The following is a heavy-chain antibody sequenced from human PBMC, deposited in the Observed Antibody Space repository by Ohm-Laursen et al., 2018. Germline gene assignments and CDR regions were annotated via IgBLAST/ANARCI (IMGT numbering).Heavy chain of an antibody. Sequence: SETLSLTCTVSGGSVNTSTYYWGWIRQPPGKGLEWIGCISGSTIYNPSLKSRVTISVDRSKNQFSLKMSSLTAADTAVYYCARHVLRYQKGWFDSWGQGTLVTVSS. J-gene: IGHJ5*01. V-gene: IGHV4-39*01. CDR2: ISGST. CDR1: GGSVNTSTYY. CDR3: ARHVLRYQKGWFDS. D-gene: IGHD3-9*01.